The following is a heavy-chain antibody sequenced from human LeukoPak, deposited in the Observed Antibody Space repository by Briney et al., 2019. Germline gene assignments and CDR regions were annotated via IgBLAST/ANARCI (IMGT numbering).Heavy chain of an antibody. CDR1: GGSFSGYY. J-gene: IGHJ4*02. CDR3: ARVLRSYYDSSGYYPRQDY. V-gene: IGHV4-34*01. Sequence: PSETLSLTCAVYGGSFSGYYWSWIRQPPGKGLEWIGEINHSGSTNYNPSLKSRVTISVDTSKNQFSLKLSSVTAADTAVYYCARVLRSYYDSSGYYPRQDYWGQGTLVIVSS. D-gene: IGHD3-22*01. CDR2: INHSGST.